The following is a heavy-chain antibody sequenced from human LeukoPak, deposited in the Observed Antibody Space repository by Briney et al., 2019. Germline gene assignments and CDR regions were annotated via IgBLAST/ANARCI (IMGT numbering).Heavy chain of an antibody. CDR2: IWYDGSNK. J-gene: IGHJ5*02. CDR3: ARDGTVTAGPFDP. Sequence: PGGSLRLSCAAPGIPFSSFGMHWLRQAPGKGLEWVAFIWYDGSNKYYADSVKGRFTISRDNSKNTLYLHMNSLTAEDSAVYYCARDGTVTAGPFDPWGGGTLVTVSS. CDR1: GIPFSSFG. V-gene: IGHV3-33*01. D-gene: IGHD4-17*01.